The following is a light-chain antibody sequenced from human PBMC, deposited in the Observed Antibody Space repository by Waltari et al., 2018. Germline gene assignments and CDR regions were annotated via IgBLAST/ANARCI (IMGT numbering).Light chain of an antibody. CDR2: LAS. CDR1: ESLLHSTGYPL. Sequence: DIVMTQSPVSLPVIPGEAASISCKSSESLLHSTGYPLLDWYVQKPGQSPQLLIFLASNPASGVPDRFSGSGSGTDFTLKIRTVEADDVGIYYCMQAKQFPLSFGGGTKLEIK. V-gene: IGKV2-28*01. J-gene: IGKJ4*01. CDR3: MQAKQFPLS.